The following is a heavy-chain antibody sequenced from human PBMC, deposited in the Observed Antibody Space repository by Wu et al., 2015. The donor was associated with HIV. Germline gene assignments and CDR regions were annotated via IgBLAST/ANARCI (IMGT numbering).Heavy chain of an antibody. Sequence: QVQLVQSGAEVKKPGSSVRVSCKASGVTFSDYTINWVRQAPGEGLEWMGRIIPIFGTTNYTQKFTRARVTITADGSTNTAYMELRSLRSEDTATYYCARVFEDSSGYYSWFDP. J-gene: IGHJ5*02. D-gene: IGHD3-22*01. CDR2: IIPIFGTT. CDR1: GVTFSDYT. V-gene: IGHV1-69*13. CDR3: ARVFEDSSGYYSWFDP.